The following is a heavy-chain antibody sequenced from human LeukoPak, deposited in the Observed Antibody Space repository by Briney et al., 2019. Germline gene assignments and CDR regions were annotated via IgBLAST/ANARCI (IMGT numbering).Heavy chain of an antibody. Sequence: ASVKVSCKASGYTFTGYYIHWVRQAPGQGLEWMTWMHPNRGDTNYAQKFQGRVTMTRDTSISTAYMELSRLRSDDTAVYYCARDSSSWYRGYYFDYWGQGTLVTVSS. V-gene: IGHV1-2*02. J-gene: IGHJ4*02. D-gene: IGHD6-13*01. CDR2: MHPNRGDT. CDR1: GYTFTGYY. CDR3: ARDSSSWYRGYYFDY.